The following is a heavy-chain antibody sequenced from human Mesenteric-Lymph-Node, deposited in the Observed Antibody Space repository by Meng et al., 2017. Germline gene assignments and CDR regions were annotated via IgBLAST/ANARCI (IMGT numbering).Heavy chain of an antibody. Sequence: QLQLQASGPVLVKPSETLSLTCTASGGSISSSTYYWGWIRQPPGKGLEWIGSIYYSGRTYYNPSLKSRVTMSVDTSKNQFSLKLSSVTAADTAVYYCARLWFGERPPDYWGQGTLVTVSS. V-gene: IGHV4-39*01. D-gene: IGHD3-10*01. CDR1: GGSISSSTYY. CDR3: ARLWFGERPPDY. J-gene: IGHJ4*02. CDR2: IYYSGRT.